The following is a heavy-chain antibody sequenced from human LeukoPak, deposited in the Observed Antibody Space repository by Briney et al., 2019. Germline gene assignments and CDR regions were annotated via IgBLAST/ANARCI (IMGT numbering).Heavy chain of an antibody. J-gene: IGHJ6*03. CDR1: RFTFNDYG. V-gene: IGHV3-20*04. CDR2: INWNGGST. Sequence: RGSLRLSCAASRFTFNDYGMSWVRQAPGKGLEWVSGINWNGGSTAYADSVRGRFTISRDNAKNSLYLQMNSLKAEDTALFYCARYLRKLYGRGGDYYFYMDVWGKGTTVTVSS. CDR3: ARYLRKLYGRGGDYYFYMDV. D-gene: IGHD4-17*01.